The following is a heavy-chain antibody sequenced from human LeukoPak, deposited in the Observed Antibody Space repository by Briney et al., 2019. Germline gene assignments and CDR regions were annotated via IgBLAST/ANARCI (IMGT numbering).Heavy chain of an antibody. CDR3: ARDIQLWLGGYYFDY. CDR1: GYTFTSYY. D-gene: IGHD5-18*01. CDR2: INPSGGST. V-gene: IGHV1-46*01. Sequence: ASVKVSCKASGYTFTSYYMHWVRQAPGQGLEWMGIINPSGGSTSYAQKFQGRVTLTRDTSTSTVYMELSSLRSEDTAVYYYARDIQLWLGGYYFDYWGQGTLVTVSS. J-gene: IGHJ4*02.